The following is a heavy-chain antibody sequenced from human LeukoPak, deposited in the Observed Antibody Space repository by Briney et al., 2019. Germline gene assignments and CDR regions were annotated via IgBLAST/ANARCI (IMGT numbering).Heavy chain of an antibody. CDR3: ARGTARRYCSGGSCYPPRRGADYMDV. D-gene: IGHD2-15*01. Sequence: SETLSLTCTVSGGSISSSSYYWGWIRQPPGKGLEWIGSIYYSGSTYYNPSLKSRVTISVDTSKYQFSLKLSSVTAADTAVYYCARGTARRYCSGGSCYPPRRGADYMDVWGKGTTVTVSS. J-gene: IGHJ6*03. CDR1: GGSISSSSYY. V-gene: IGHV4-39*07. CDR2: IYYSGST.